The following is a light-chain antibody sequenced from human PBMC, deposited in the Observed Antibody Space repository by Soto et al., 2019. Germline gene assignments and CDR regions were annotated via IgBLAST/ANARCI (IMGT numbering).Light chain of an antibody. J-gene: IGLJ1*01. Sequence: ALTQPTSVSGSPGQSITISCTGNHNDIGTYDYVSWYQQHPGRAPRLLIHGVTTRPSGISGRSSASKSGLTASLTISGLQPEDEADYYCSSFTSNRIYVFGPGTKVTVL. V-gene: IGLV2-14*03. CDR3: SSFTSNRIYV. CDR2: GVT. CDR1: HNDIGTYDY.